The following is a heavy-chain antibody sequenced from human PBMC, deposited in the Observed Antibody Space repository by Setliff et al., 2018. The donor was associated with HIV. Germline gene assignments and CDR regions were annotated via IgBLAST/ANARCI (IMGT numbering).Heavy chain of an antibody. Sequence: LSLTCTVSGGSISSGSYYWSWIRQPAGKGLEWIGHIYTSGSTNYNPSLKSRVTISVDTSKTQFSLRLSSVTAADTAVYYCARASVGATGLYAFDIWG. CDR2: IYTSGST. V-gene: IGHV4-61*09. D-gene: IGHD1-26*01. CDR1: GGSISSGSYY. J-gene: IGHJ3*02. CDR3: ARASVGATGLYAFDI.